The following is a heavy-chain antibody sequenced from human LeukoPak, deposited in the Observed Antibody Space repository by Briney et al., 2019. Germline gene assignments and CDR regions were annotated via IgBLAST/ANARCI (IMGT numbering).Heavy chain of an antibody. V-gene: IGHV1-69*06. Sequence: SVKVSCKASGGTFSSYAISWVRQAPGQGLEWMGGIIPIFGTANYAQKFQGRVTITADKSTSTAYMELSSLRSEDTAVYYCARDHGDYASFSLGGIIAVDIPAYMDVWGKGTTVTVSS. CDR3: ARDHGDYASFSLGGIIAVDIPAYMDV. D-gene: IGHD4-17*01. CDR1: GGTFSSYA. J-gene: IGHJ6*03. CDR2: IIPIFGTA.